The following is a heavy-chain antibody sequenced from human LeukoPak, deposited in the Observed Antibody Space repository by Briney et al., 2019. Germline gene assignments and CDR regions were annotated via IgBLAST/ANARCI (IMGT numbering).Heavy chain of an antibody. J-gene: IGHJ4*02. CDR1: GYSFTSYW. Sequence: GESLKISCQGSGYSFTSYWIAWVRQMPGKGLEWMGIIYPGDSDTKYSPPFQGQVTISADKSINTAYLQWSSLKASDTAMYYCARLVGAVAGSLGAYWGQGTLVTVS. V-gene: IGHV5-51*01. CDR3: ARLVGAVAGSLGAY. CDR2: IYPGDSDT. D-gene: IGHD6-19*01.